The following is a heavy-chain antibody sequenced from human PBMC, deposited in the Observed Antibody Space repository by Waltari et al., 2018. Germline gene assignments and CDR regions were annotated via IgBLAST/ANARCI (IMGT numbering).Heavy chain of an antibody. J-gene: IGHJ4*02. D-gene: IGHD6-13*01. CDR2: IKRDGSEK. CDR3: ARGGYDSSWYWRD. V-gene: IGHV3-7*04. CDR1: GFPFSSQW. Sequence: EVQLVESGGGLVQPGGSLRLSWSASGFPFSSQWMTWVRQAPGKGLEWVANIKRDGSEKYHVDSVKGRFTISRDNAKNSLYLQMESLRGEDTAVYYCARGGYDSSWYWRDWGQGTLVTVSS.